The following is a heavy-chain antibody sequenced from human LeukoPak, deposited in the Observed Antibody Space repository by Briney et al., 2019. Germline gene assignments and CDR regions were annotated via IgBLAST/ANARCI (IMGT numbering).Heavy chain of an antibody. J-gene: IGHJ4*02. CDR3: AKGSSGSYGSEDY. CDR1: GFTFSSSA. Sequence: GGSLRLSCAASGFTFSSSAMSWVRQAPGKGLEWVSNISGSGSGGSTYYADSVKGRFTISRDNSKNTLYLQMNSLRAEDTAVYYCAKGSSGSYGSEDYWGQGTLVTVSS. CDR2: ISGSGSGGST. V-gene: IGHV3-23*01. D-gene: IGHD1-26*01.